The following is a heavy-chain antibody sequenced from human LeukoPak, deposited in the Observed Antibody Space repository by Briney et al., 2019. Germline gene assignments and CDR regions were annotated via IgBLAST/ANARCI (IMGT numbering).Heavy chain of an antibody. CDR1: GFNFGDYA. CDR3: SRDEYGGGSNFFDY. CDR2: ITNKAFGGTA. D-gene: IGHD4-23*01. V-gene: IGHV3-49*03. Sequence: GGSLRLSCTASGFNFGDYAMSWFRQAPEKGLEGVGFITNKAFGGTAEYAASVKGRFTISRDDSRSIAYLQMDNLRTEDTGVYYCSRDEYGGGSNFFDYWGQGTLVTVST. J-gene: IGHJ4*02.